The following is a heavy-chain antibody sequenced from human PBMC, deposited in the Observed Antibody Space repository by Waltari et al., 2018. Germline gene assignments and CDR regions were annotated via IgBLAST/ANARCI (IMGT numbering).Heavy chain of an antibody. V-gene: IGHV3-30-3*01. Sequence: QVQLVESGGGVVQPGRSLRLSCAASGFTFSSYAMHWVRQAPGKGLEWVAVISYDGSNKYYADSVKGRFTISRDNSKNTLYLQMNSLRAEDTAVYYCARDGWDTTEIPRNVRRSGMDVWGQGTTVTVSS. CDR2: ISYDGSNK. D-gene: IGHD1-26*01. CDR1: GFTFSSYA. J-gene: IGHJ6*02. CDR3: ARDGWDTTEIPRNVRRSGMDV.